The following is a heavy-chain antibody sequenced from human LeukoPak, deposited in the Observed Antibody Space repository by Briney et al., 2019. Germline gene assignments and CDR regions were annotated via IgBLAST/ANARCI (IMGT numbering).Heavy chain of an antibody. CDR1: GYTFTSYG. D-gene: IGHD2-21*01. CDR2: ISAYNGNT. J-gene: IGHJ6*03. CDR3: ASGEARRRNYYYYYMDV. V-gene: IGHV1-18*01. Sequence: ASVKVSCKASGYTFTSYGISWVRQAPGQGLEWMGWISAYNGNTNYAQKLQGRVTMTTDTSTSTAYMELRSLRSDDTAVYYCASGEARRRNYYYYYMDVWGKGTTVTVSS.